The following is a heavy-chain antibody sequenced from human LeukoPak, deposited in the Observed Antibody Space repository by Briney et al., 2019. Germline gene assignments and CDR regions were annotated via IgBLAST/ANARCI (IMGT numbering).Heavy chain of an antibody. CDR1: GFTFSDYY. V-gene: IGHV3-11*01. CDR2: ISRSCNMI. J-gene: IGHJ4*02. Sequence: EGSLRLSCAASGFTFSDYYMTWIRQAPGQGLEWVSYISRSCNMIYYAHSVKGRFTISTDNAKSSAYLQLNSLRSEDTAVYYCARGHCSARDWGQGTLVTVSS. D-gene: IGHD2-21*01. CDR3: ARGHCSARD.